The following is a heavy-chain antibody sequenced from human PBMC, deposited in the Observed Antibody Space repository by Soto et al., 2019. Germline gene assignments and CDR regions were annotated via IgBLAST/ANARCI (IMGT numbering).Heavy chain of an antibody. CDR1: GGSISSGGYY. CDR2: IYYSGST. D-gene: IGHD3-10*02. V-gene: IGHV4-61*08. CDR3: ARLTMYKYYFDY. Sequence: SETLSLTCTVSGGSISSGGYYWSWIRQHPGKGLEWIGYIYYSGSTYYNPSLKSRVTISVDTSKNQFSLKLSSVTAADTAVYYCARLTMYKYYFDYWGQGTLVTVSS. J-gene: IGHJ4*02.